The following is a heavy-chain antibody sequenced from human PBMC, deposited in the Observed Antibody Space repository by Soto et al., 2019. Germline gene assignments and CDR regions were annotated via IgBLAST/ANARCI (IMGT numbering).Heavy chain of an antibody. CDR2: IYYSGST. V-gene: IGHV4-30-4*01. J-gene: IGHJ3*02. CDR1: GGSISSGDYY. Sequence: QVQLQESGPGLVKPSQTLSLTCTVSGGSISSGDYYWSWIRQPPGKGLEWIGYIYYSGSTYYNPSLKSRVTRSVDTSKNQFSLKLSSVTAADTAVYYCAGYNWNYVGDDAFDIWGQGTMVTVSS. CDR3: AGYNWNYVGDDAFDI. D-gene: IGHD1-7*01.